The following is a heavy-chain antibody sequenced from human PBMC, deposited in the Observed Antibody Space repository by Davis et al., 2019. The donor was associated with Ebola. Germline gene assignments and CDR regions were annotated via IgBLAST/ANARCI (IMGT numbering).Heavy chain of an antibody. V-gene: IGHV4-59*01. D-gene: IGHD3-22*01. CDR1: GGSISSYY. CDR2: IYYSGST. Sequence: MPSETLSLTCTVSGGSISSYYWSWIRQPPGKGLEWIGYIYYSGSTNYNPSLKSRVTISVDTSKNQFSLKLSSVTAADTAVYYCARLAYYYDSSGYYGRGGFDYWGQGTLVTVSS. J-gene: IGHJ4*02. CDR3: ARLAYYYDSSGYYGRGGFDY.